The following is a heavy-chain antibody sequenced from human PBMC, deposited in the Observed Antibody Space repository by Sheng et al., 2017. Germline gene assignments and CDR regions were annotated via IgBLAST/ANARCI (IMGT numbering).Heavy chain of an antibody. Sequence: EVQLVESGGGLVKPGGSLRLSCAASGFTFSSYSMNWVRQAPGKGLEWVSSISSSSSYIYYADSVKGRFTISRDNAKNSLYLQMNSLRAEDTAVYYCARVVEMATIGDAFDIWGQGTMVTVSS. CDR3: ARVVEMATIGDAFDI. J-gene: IGHJ3*02. CDR1: GFTFSSYS. V-gene: IGHV3-21*01. CDR2: ISSSSSYI. D-gene: IGHD5-12*01.